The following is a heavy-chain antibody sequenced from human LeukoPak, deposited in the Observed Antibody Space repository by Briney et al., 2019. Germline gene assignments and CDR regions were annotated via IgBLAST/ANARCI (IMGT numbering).Heavy chain of an antibody. CDR1: GFTFSTYS. D-gene: IGHD5/OR15-5a*01. J-gene: IGHJ4*02. CDR2: ISSDGGYI. CDR3: ARGSVPLPFDY. Sequence: GGSLRLSCAGSGFTFSTYSIHWVRQAPGKGLEWVSSISSDGGYIYYADSVKGRFTISRDNAKNSVYLQMKSLRAEDTAVYYCARGSVPLPFDYWGQGTLVTVSS. V-gene: IGHV3-21*01.